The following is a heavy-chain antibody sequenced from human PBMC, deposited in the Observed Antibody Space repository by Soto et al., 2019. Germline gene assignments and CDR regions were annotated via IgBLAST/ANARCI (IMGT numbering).Heavy chain of an antibody. V-gene: IGHV3-30-3*01. J-gene: IGHJ4*02. CDR1: GFTFSSYA. D-gene: IGHD6-19*01. CDR3: ASPQSGWYTPRKGFDY. CDR2: ISYDGSNT. Sequence: QVQLVESGGGVVQPGRSLRLSCAVSGFTFSSYAMDWVRQAPGKGLEWVAVISYDGSNTYYADSVKGRFTISRDNSKNTLYRQMSSLRAEDTAVYYCASPQSGWYTPRKGFDYWGQGSLVTVSS.